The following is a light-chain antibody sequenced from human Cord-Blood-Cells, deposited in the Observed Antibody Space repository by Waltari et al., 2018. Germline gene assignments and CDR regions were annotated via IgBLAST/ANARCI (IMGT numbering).Light chain of an antibody. CDR1: SSDVGGFNY. J-gene: IGLJ2*01. CDR2: DVR. V-gene: IGLV2-11*01. Sequence: QSALTQPRSVSGSPGQSVPTSCTGTSSDVGGFNYAPGYQQHPGKAPKLMIYDVRQRPSGVPDRFSGSKSGNTASLTISGLQAEDEADYYCCSYAGSVVFGGGTKLTVL. CDR3: CSYAGSVV.